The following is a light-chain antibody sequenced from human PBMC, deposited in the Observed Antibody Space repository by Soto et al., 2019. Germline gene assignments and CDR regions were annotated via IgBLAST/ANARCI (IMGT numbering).Light chain of an antibody. CDR3: QQSYSTPTWT. V-gene: IGKV1-39*01. Sequence: DIQMTQSPSSLSASVGDRVTITCPASQSISTYLNWYQQKVGKAPKVLIYAATSLQSGVPSRFSGSGSGTDFTLTISSLQPEDVATYYCQQSYSTPTWTFGQGTKVEMK. J-gene: IGKJ1*01. CDR2: AAT. CDR1: QSISTY.